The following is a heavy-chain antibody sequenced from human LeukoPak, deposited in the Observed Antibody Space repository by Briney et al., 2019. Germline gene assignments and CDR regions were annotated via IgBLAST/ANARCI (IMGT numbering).Heavy chain of an antibody. J-gene: IGHJ4*02. CDR3: TRRFDY. CDR2: IRFDETNR. CDR1: GFTFSDYG. Sequence: GGSLRLSCAASGFTFSDYGMHWVRQAPGKGLEWVAFIRFDETNRYYADSVKGRFTISRDNPRNSLYLQMNSLRPEDTAVYYCTRRFDYWGQGTLVTVSS. V-gene: IGHV3-30*02.